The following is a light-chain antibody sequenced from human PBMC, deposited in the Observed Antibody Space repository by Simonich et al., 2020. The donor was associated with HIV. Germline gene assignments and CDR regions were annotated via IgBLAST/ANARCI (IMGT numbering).Light chain of an antibody. CDR2: QNA. Sequence: SYELTQPPSVSVSPGQTASITCSGDKLGEKFACWYQQKPGQSPELVIYQNAKRPSGIPERFSGSNAGNTATLTISGTQAMDEADYYCQAWDSSLRVVFGGGTKLTVL. CDR1: KLGEKF. J-gene: IGLJ2*01. V-gene: IGLV3-1*01. CDR3: QAWDSSLRVV.